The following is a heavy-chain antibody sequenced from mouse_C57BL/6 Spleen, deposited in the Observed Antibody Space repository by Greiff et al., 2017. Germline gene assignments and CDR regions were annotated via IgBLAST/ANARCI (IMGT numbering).Heavy chain of an antibody. D-gene: IGHD2-5*01. J-gene: IGHJ1*03. CDR1: GYTFTSYW. CDR2: IYPGCGST. CDR3: ARDYSNWYFDV. V-gene: IGHV1-55*01. Sequence: VQLQQSGAELVKPGASVKMSCKASGYTFTSYWITWVKQRPGQGLEWIGDIYPGCGSTNYYEQVKSKATLAVDTSCITAYMQLSRLTSEDSAVYYCARDYSNWYFDVWGTGTTVTVSS.